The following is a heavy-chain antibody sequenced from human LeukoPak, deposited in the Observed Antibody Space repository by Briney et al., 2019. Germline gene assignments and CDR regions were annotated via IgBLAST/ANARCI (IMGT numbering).Heavy chain of an antibody. CDR1: GFTFSSYA. Sequence: GGSLRLSCAASGFTFSSYAMHWVRQAPGKGLEWVAVISYDGSNKYYADSVKGRFIISRDNSKNTLYLQMNSLGAEDTAVYYCARAYKMLIDYWGQGTLVTVSS. J-gene: IGHJ4*02. CDR2: ISYDGSNK. CDR3: ARAYKMLIDY. V-gene: IGHV3-30-3*01. D-gene: IGHD3-16*01.